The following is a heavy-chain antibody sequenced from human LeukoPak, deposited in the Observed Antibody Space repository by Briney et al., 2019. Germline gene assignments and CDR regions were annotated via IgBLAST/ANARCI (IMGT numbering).Heavy chain of an antibody. CDR1: GGSISSYY. V-gene: IGHV4-59*01. CDR2: IYYSGST. D-gene: IGHD4-23*01. J-gene: IGHJ3*02. CDR3: AREDYGGNSLDAFDI. Sequence: SETLSLTCTVSGGSISSYYWSWIRQPPGKGLEWIGYIYYSGSTNYNPSLKSRVTISVDTSKNQFSLKLSSVTAADTAVYYCAREDYGGNSLDAFDIWGQGTMVTVSS.